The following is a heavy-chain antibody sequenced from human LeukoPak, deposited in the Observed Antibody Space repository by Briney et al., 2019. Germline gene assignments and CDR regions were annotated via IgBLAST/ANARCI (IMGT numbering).Heavy chain of an antibody. CDR1: GGSFSGYY. J-gene: IGHJ4*02. V-gene: IGHV4-34*01. CDR3: ARGRFFGVVIPYVPLDY. CDR2: INHSGST. D-gene: IGHD3-3*01. Sequence: SETLSLTCAVYGGSFSGYYWSWIRQPPGKGLEWIGEINHSGSTNYNPSPKSRVTISVDTSKNQFSLKLSSVTAADTAVYYCARGRFFGVVIPYVPLDYWGQGTLVTVSS.